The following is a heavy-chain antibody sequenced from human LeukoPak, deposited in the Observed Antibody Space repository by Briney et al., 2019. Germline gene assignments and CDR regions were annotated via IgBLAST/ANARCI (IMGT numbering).Heavy chain of an antibody. Sequence: ASVKVSCKASGGTFSSYAISWVRQAPGQGLEWMGGIIPIFGTANYAQKFQGRVTITAVESMSTAYMELSSLRSEDTAVYYCARGWLAETTVVTPYNYWGQGTLVTVTS. V-gene: IGHV1-69*13. J-gene: IGHJ4*02. CDR1: GGTFSSYA. CDR2: IIPIFGTA. CDR3: ARGWLAETTVVTPYNY. D-gene: IGHD4-23*01.